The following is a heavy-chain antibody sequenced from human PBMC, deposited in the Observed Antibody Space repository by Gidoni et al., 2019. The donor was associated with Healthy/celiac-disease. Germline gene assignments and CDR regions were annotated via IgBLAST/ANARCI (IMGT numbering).Heavy chain of an antibody. CDR1: ASTFSSYG. J-gene: IGHJ4*02. V-gene: IGHV3-21*01. Sequence: EVQLLEAGGGLGRPGGSMRRTSADSASTFSSYGTNRVRQAPGKWLEWVSSISSSSSYIYYADSVKGRFTISRDNAKKSLYLQMTSLRAEDTAVYYCARSVAAAGTPYWGEGTLVTVSS. CDR3: ARSVAAAGTPY. D-gene: IGHD6-13*01. CDR2: ISSSSSYI.